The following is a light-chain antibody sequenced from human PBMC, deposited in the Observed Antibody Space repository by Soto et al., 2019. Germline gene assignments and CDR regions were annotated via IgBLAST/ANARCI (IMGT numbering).Light chain of an antibody. Sequence: QSVLTQPASVSGSPGQSITISCTGSSSDIGGYDYVSWYQQHPGKVPKLLIYGVTNRPSGVSNRFSGSKSGNTASLTISGLQADDEADYYCASYTSTITRVFGGGTKLTVL. J-gene: IGLJ2*01. CDR3: ASYTSTITRV. CDR2: GVT. V-gene: IGLV2-14*01. CDR1: SSDIGGYDY.